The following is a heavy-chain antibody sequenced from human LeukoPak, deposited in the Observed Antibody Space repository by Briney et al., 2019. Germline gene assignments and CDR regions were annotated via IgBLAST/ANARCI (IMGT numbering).Heavy chain of an antibody. J-gene: IGHJ4*02. V-gene: IGHV3-7*03. D-gene: IGHD6-19*01. Sequence: PGGSLRLSCAASEFTFSNYWMSWVRQAPGKGLEWVANIKQDGSEKYYVDSVKGRFTISRDNSKNTLFLQMNSLRADDTAVYYCARSSSGWHDYWGQGTLVNVSS. CDR3: ARSSSGWHDY. CDR2: IKQDGSEK. CDR1: EFTFSNYW.